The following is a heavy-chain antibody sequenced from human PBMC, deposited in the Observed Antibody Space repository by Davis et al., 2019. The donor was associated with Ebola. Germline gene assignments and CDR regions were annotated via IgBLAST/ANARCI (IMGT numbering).Heavy chain of an antibody. CDR1: GFTFDDYA. D-gene: IGHD4-17*01. CDR3: ARDPSHDYGDYVGGWFDP. J-gene: IGHJ5*02. CDR2: IYSGGNT. V-gene: IGHV3-66*01. Sequence: GESLKISCAASGFTFDDYAMHWVRQAPGKGLEWVSVIYSGGNTYYADSVKGRFTISRHNSKNTLYLQMNSLRAEDTAVYYCARDPSHDYGDYVGGWFDPWGQGTLVTVSS.